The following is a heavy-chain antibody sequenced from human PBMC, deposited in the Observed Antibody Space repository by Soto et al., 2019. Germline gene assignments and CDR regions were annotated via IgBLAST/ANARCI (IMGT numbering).Heavy chain of an antibody. Sequence: GGSLRLSCAASGFTFSSYAMSWVRQAPGKGLERVSAISGSGGSTYYADSVKGRFTISRYNSKNTLYLQMNSLRAEDTAVYYCAKDRLYYYDSSGYSGIFDYWGQGTLVTVSS. CDR3: AKDRLYYYDSSGYSGIFDY. D-gene: IGHD3-22*01. V-gene: IGHV3-23*01. J-gene: IGHJ4*02. CDR2: ISGSGGST. CDR1: GFTFSSYA.